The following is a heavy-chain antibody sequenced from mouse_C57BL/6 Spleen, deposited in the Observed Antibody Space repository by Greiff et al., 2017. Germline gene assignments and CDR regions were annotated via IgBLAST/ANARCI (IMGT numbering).Heavy chain of an antibody. V-gene: IGHV5-4*01. CDR1: GFTFSSYA. CDR3: ARDPFYYGYYGYFDV. J-gene: IGHJ1*03. Sequence: EVKVEESGGGLVKPGGSLKLSCAASGFTFSSYAMSWVRQTPEKRLEWVATISDGGSYTYYPDNVKGRFTISRDNAKNNLYLQMSHLKSEDTAMYYCARDPFYYGYYGYFDVWGTGTTVTVSS. CDR2: ISDGGSYT. D-gene: IGHD2-2*01.